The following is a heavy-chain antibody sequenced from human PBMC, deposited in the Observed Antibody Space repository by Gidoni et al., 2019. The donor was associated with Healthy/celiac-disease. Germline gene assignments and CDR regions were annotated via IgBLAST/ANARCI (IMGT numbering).Heavy chain of an antibody. J-gene: IGHJ3*02. Sequence: QVQLVQSGAEVKKPGSSVKVSCKASGGTFRSYAISWVRQAPGQGLEWMGRIIPILGIANYAQKFQGRVTITADKSTSTAYMELSSLRSEDTAVYYCARVREGDSRGGLWAFDIWGQGTMVTVSS. D-gene: IGHD3-22*01. CDR3: ARVREGDSRGGLWAFDI. CDR2: IIPILGIA. CDR1: GGTFRSYA. V-gene: IGHV1-69*09.